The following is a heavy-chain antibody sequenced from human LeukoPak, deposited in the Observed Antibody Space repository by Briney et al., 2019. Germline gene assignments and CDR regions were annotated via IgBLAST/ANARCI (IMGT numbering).Heavy chain of an antibody. Sequence: SETLSLTCTVSGGSISSGDYYWSWIRQPPGKGLEWIGYIYYSGSTYYNPSLKSRVTISVDTSKNQFSLKLSSVTAADTAVYYCARALVGLNTVYYYYMDVWGKGTTVTVSS. V-gene: IGHV4-30-4*08. J-gene: IGHJ6*03. CDR2: IYYSGST. D-gene: IGHD2-2*01. CDR1: GGSISSGDYY. CDR3: ARALVGLNTVYYYYMDV.